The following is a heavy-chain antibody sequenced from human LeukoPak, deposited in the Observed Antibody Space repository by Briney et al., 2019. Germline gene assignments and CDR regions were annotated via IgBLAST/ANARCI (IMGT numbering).Heavy chain of an antibody. V-gene: IGHV3-21*01. Sequence: GGSLRLSCAASGFTFSSYSMNWVRQAPGKGLEWVSSISSSSSYIYYADSVKGRFTISRDNAKNSLYLQMNSLRAEDTAVYYRARDKLAGTTVTTPDYWGQGTLVTVSS. D-gene: IGHD4-17*01. CDR3: ARDKLAGTTVTTPDY. CDR2: ISSSSSYI. J-gene: IGHJ4*02. CDR1: GFTFSSYS.